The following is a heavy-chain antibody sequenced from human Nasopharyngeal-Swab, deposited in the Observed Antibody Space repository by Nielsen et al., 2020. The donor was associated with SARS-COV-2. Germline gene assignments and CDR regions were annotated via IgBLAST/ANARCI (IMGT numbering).Heavy chain of an antibody. D-gene: IGHD4-23*01. V-gene: IGHV1-8*01. CDR2: MDPTSGNT. Sequence: ASVKVSCKASGYTFTSYDASWVRQATGQGLEWMGWMDPTSGNTGYAQKFQGRVTMTRNTSLSTASMELSSLRSEDTAVYYCVREGDDYGGNYFRYFDLWGRGTLVTVSS. CDR1: GYTFTSYD. J-gene: IGHJ2*01. CDR3: VREGDDYGGNYFRYFDL.